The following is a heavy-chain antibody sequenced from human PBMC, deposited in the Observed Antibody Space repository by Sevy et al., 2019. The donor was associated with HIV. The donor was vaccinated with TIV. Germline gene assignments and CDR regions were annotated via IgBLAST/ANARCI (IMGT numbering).Heavy chain of an antibody. J-gene: IGHJ4*02. D-gene: IGHD3-10*02. Sequence: GESLKISCAASGFTFSSYAMSWVRQAPGKGLEWVSAISGSGGSTYYADSVKGRFTISRDNSKNTLYLQMNSLRAEDTAVYYCAKSWFGVTIFDYWGQGTLVTVSS. CDR3: AKSWFGVTIFDY. CDR2: ISGSGGST. CDR1: GFTFSSYA. V-gene: IGHV3-23*01.